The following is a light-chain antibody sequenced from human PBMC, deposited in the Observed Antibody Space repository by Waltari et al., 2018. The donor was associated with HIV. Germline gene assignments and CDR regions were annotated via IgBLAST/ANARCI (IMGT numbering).Light chain of an antibody. Sequence: EIVLTQSPGTLSLSPGERATLSCRASQSVDSSYLAWYQQKPGQAPRLLISGASSRATGIPDRFSGSGSGTDFTLTIRRLEPEDFAVYYCQQYGRFLTFGGGTKVEIK. V-gene: IGKV3-20*01. CDR3: QQYGRFLT. CDR2: GAS. CDR1: QSVDSSY. J-gene: IGKJ4*01.